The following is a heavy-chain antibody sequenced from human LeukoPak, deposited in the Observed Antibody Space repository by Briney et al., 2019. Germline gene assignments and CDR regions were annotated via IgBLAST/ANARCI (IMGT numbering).Heavy chain of an antibody. J-gene: IGHJ4*02. CDR1: GGSISSYY. CDR2: IYYSGST. V-gene: IGHV4-59*08. CDR3: ARGGSWQQLFY. Sequence: SETLSLTCTVSGGSISSYYWSWIRQPPGKGLEWIGYIYYSGSTNYNPSLKSRVTISVDTSKNQFSLKLSSVTAADTAVYYCARGGSWQQLFYWGQGTLVTVSS. D-gene: IGHD6-13*01.